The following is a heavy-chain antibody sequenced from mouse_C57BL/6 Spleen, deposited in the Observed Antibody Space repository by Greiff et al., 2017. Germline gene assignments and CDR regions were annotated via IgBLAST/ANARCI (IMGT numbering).Heavy chain of an antibody. CDR2: INPYNGGT. Sequence: VQLQQSGPVLVKPGASVKLSCKASGYTFTDYYMHWVKQSHGESLEWIGVINPYNGGTSYNQKFKGKATLTVDKSSSAAYMELNSLTSEDSAVYYATRGTIVAKVGTWFAYWGQGTLLTVSA. V-gene: IGHV1-19*01. CDR1: GYTFTDYY. D-gene: IGHD1-1*01. CDR3: TRGTIVAKVGTWFAY. J-gene: IGHJ3*01.